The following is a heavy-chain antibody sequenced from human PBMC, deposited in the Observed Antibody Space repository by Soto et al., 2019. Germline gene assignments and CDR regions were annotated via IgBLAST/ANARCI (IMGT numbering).Heavy chain of an antibody. CDR3: ARDRSTYGGGGTGEVKENWFDP. CDR2: AYYSGST. V-gene: IGHV4-59*01. CDR1: GGSISHYY. D-gene: IGHD2-8*01. J-gene: IGHJ5*02. Sequence: SETLSLTCTVSGGSISHYYWSWIRQSPGKGLEWIGYAYYSGSTDYNPSLKRRVTMSVDTAKNQVSLKLNSVTTAATAVYYCARDRSTYGGGGTGEVKENWFDPWGPGTLVTVSS.